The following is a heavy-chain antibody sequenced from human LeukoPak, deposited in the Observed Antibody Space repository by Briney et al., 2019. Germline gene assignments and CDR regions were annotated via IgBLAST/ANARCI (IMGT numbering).Heavy chain of an antibody. CDR2: IYSGGST. CDR1: GFTVSSNY. CDR3: AKDNVLLWFGESVGLFDY. D-gene: IGHD3-10*01. J-gene: IGHJ4*02. Sequence: GGSLRLSCAASGFTVSSNYMSWVRQAPGKGLEWVSVIYSGGSTYYADSVKGRSTISRDNSKNTLYLQMNSLRAEDTAVYYCAKDNVLLWFGESVGLFDYWGQGTLVTVSS. V-gene: IGHV3-66*01.